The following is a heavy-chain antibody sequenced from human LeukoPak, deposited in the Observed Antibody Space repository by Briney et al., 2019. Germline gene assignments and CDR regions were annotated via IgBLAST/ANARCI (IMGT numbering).Heavy chain of an antibody. CDR1: GFTFRNHG. CDR3: ARDIASRRIDY. D-gene: IGHD6-6*01. V-gene: IGHV3-33*01. J-gene: IGHJ4*02. CDR2: IWYDGSNE. Sequence: GGSLRLSCAASGFTFRNHGMHWVRQAPGQGLEWVAVIWYDGSNEYYADSVRGRFTISRDNSKNTMTLQMNSLRDDDTAIYCCARDIASRRIDYWGQGTLVTVSS.